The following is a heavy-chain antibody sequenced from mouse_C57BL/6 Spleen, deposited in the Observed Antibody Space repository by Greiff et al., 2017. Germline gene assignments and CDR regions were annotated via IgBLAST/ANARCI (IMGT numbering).Heavy chain of an antibody. J-gene: IGHJ2*01. D-gene: IGHD3-3*01. CDR1: GFTFTDYY. Sequence: DVMLVESGGGLVQPGGSLSLSCAASGFTFTDYYMSWVRQPPGKALEWLGFIRNKANGYTTEYSASVKGRFTISRDNSQSILYLQMNALRAEDSATYYCARLAGAVDYFDYWGQGTTLTVSS. CDR2: IRNKANGYTT. CDR3: ARLAGAVDYFDY. V-gene: IGHV7-3*01.